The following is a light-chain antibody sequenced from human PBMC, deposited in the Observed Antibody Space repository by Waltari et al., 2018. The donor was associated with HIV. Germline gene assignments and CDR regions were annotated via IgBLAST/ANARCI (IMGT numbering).Light chain of an antibody. J-gene: IGLJ2*01. Sequence: QSALTQPRSVSGSPGQSVTISCTGSSSDVGKFDYVSWYQYHPAKAPKVMIFDVSKRPSGVPDRFSVSKSGNTASLTISGLQAEDEADYYCCSYAGRDTFVLFGGGTKLTVL. CDR1: SSDVGKFDY. CDR3: CSYAGRDTFVL. V-gene: IGLV2-11*01. CDR2: DVS.